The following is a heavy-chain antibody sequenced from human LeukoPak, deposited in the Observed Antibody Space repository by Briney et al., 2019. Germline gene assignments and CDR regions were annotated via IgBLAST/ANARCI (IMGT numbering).Heavy chain of an antibody. V-gene: IGHV1-69*01. CDR1: GGTFSSYA. D-gene: IGHD5-24*01. CDR3: ARGDLEMATIGYNWFDP. Sequence: SVKVSCKASGGTFSSYAISWVRQAPGQGPEWMGGIIPIFGTANYAQKFQGRVTITADESTSTAYMELSSLRSEDTAVYYCARGDLEMATIGYNWFDPWRQGTLVTVSS. J-gene: IGHJ5*02. CDR2: IIPIFGTA.